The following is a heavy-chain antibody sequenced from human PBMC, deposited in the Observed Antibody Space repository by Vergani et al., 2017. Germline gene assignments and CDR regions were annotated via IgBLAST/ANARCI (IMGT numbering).Heavy chain of an antibody. J-gene: IGHJ5*02. CDR2: IYWNDDK. Sequence: QITLKESGPTLVKPTQTLTLTCTFSGFSLSTSGVGVGWIRQPPGTALEWLALIYWNDDKRYSPSLKSRLTITKDTSKNQVVLTMNNMYHVDTATYYCAHSGLAVDNGIRVGYNWFDPWGQGTLVTVSS. V-gene: IGHV2-5*01. CDR1: GFSLSTSGVG. D-gene: IGHD6-19*01. CDR3: AHSGLAVDNGIRVGYNWFDP.